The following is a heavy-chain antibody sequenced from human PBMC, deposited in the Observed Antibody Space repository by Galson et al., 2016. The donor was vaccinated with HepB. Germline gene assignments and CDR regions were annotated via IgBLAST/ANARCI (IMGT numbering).Heavy chain of an antibody. CDR2: IYHSGRT. CDR1: GGSISSRNW. V-gene: IGHV4-4*02. D-gene: IGHD4-23*01. J-gene: IGHJ4*02. Sequence: SETLSLTCAVSGGSISSRNWWNWVRQPPGKGLEWRGEIYHSGRTNYSPSLKSRVNMSVDKSKNQFSLRLNSVTAADTAVYYCAVDYGGNSAFDSWGPGTLATVSS. CDR3: AVDYGGNSAFDS.